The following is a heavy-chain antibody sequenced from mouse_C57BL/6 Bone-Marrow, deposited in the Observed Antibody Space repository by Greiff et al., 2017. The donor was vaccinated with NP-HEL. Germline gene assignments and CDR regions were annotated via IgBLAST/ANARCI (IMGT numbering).Heavy chain of an antibody. J-gene: IGHJ2*01. V-gene: IGHV1-54*01. Sequence: VQLQQPGAELVRPGTSVKVSCKASGYAFTNYLIEWVKQRPGQGLEWIGVINPGSGGTNYNEKFKGKATLTADKSSSTAYMQLSSLTSEDSAVYFCARGSYGSPFNYWGQGTTLTVSS. CDR2: INPGSGGT. CDR3: ARGSYGSPFNY. CDR1: GYAFTNYL. D-gene: IGHD1-1*01.